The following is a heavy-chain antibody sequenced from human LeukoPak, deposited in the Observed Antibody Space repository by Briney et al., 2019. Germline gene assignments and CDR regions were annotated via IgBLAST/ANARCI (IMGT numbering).Heavy chain of an antibody. J-gene: IGHJ6*02. CDR3: ARDWIVGASYYYGMDV. Sequence: PGGSLRLSCAASGFTFSSYAMSWVRQAPGKGLEWVSAISGSGGSTYYADSVKGRFTISRDNAKNSLYLQMNSLRAEDTAAYYCARDWIVGASYYYGMDVWGQGTTVTVSS. D-gene: IGHD1-26*01. CDR1: GFTFSSYA. V-gene: IGHV3-23*01. CDR2: ISGSGGST.